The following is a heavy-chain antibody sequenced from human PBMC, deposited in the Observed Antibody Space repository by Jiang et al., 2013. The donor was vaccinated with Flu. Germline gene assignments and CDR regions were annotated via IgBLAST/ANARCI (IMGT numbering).Heavy chain of an antibody. CDR2: INHSGST. V-gene: IGHV4-34*01. J-gene: IGHJ6*02. CDR1: GGSFSGYY. Sequence: LLKPSETLSLTCAVYGGSFSGYYWSWIRQPPGKGLEWIGEINHSGSTNYNPSLKSRVTISVDTSKNQFSLKLSSVTAADTAVYYCARLYGSGSYSLAYYYGMDVWGQGTTVTVSS. CDR3: ARLYGSGSYSLAYYYGMDV. D-gene: IGHD3-10*01.